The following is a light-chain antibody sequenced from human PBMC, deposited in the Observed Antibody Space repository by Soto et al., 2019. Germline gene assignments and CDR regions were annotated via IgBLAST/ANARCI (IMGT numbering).Light chain of an antibody. CDR2: EVS. J-gene: IGLJ2*01. V-gene: IGLV2-23*02. CDR1: SSDVGSYNL. Sequence: QSALTQPASVSGSPGQSITISCTGTSSDVGSYNLVSWYQQHSGKAPKYMIYEVSKRPSGVSNRFSGSKSGNTASLTISGLQAEDEADHYCCSYAGSDTYVVFGGGTKLTVL. CDR3: CSYAGSDTYVV.